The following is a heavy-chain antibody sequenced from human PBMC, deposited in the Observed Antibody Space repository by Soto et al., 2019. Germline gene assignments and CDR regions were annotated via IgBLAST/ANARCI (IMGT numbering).Heavy chain of an antibody. CDR1: GYTFTSYG. D-gene: IGHD6-25*01. CDR3: ARSSSVAATTRYFIH. Sequence: QVQLVQSGAEVKTPGASVKVSCKASGYTFTSYGISWVRQAPGQGLEWMGWIGAYNGNTNYPQKFQGRVTMTTDTSTSTAYMELRSLRSDDTAVYYCARSSSVAATTRYFIHWGQGTLVTVSS. CDR2: IGAYNGNT. V-gene: IGHV1-18*01. J-gene: IGHJ1*01.